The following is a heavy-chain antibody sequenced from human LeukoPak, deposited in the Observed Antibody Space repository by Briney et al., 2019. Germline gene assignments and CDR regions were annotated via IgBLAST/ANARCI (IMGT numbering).Heavy chain of an antibody. CDR2: INSGGDDK. CDR3: ANGAAGRYCTSNICYR. CDR1: GFTFSTYS. D-gene: IGHD2-2*01. V-gene: IGHV3-23*01. J-gene: IGHJ4*02. Sequence: GGSLRLSCAASGFTFSTYSMTWVRQAPGKGLEWVSAINSGGDDKYYADSVRGRFTISRDNSKNTLYLHMNSLRAKDTAVYYCANGAAGRYCTSNICYRWGQGTLVTVSS.